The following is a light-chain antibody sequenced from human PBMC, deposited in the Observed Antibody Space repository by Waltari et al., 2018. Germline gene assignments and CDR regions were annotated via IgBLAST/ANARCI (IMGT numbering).Light chain of an antibody. CDR3: SSYISSDTLEL. CDR1: SSDVGGYNY. Sequence: HSALTQPASVSGSPGQSITISCTGTSSDVGGYNYVSWYQQHPGKAPKLMIYDVRNRPCGVSNRFSGSKSGNTASLTISGRQAEDEADYYCSSYISSDTLELFGGGTSLTVL. V-gene: IGLV2-14*03. CDR2: DVR. J-gene: IGLJ2*01.